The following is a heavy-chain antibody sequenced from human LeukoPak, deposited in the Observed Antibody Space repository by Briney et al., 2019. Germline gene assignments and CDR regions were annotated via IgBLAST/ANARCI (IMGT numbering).Heavy chain of an antibody. D-gene: IGHD6-13*01. CDR1: GGSISSSSYY. CDR3: ARRGAAAGLLFRVLVY. V-gene: IGHV4-39*07. Sequence: PSETLSLTCTVSGGSISSSSYYWSWIRQPPGKGLEWIGEINHSGSTNYNPSLKSRVTISVDTSKNRFSLKLSSVTAADTAVYYCARRGAAAGLLFRVLVYWGQGTLVTVSS. CDR2: INHSGST. J-gene: IGHJ4*02.